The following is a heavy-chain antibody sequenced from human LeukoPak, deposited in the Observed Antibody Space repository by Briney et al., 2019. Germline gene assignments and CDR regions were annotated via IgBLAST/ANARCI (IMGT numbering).Heavy chain of an antibody. V-gene: IGHV4-38-2*02. D-gene: IGHD2-21*02. CDR1: GYSISSGYF. CDR3: ARGYCVGDCTVLNISFDN. CDR2: IYHSETS. J-gene: IGHJ4*02. Sequence: SETLSLTCTVSGYSISSGYFWCWRQHPPGKVLEVSGSIYHSETSHYNPALNSRVTTSVDTSNNHFSLKLSSLRAANAAVDHCARGYCVGDCTVLNISFDNWGQGTLVTVSS.